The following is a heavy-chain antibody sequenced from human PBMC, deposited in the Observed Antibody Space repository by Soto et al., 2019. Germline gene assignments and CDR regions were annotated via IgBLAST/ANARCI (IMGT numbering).Heavy chain of an antibody. D-gene: IGHD6-6*01. Sequence: PGGSLRLSCAASGFTFSSYAMSWVRQAPGKGLKWVSAISGSGGSTYYADSVKGRFTISRDNSKNTLYLQMNSLRAEDTAVYYCAKAIAARRGYYYYGMDVWGQGTTVTVSS. J-gene: IGHJ6*02. V-gene: IGHV3-23*01. CDR3: AKAIAARRGYYYYGMDV. CDR2: ISGSGGST. CDR1: GFTFSSYA.